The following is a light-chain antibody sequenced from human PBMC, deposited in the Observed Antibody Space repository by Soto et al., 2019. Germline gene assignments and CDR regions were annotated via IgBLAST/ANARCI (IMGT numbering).Light chain of an antibody. CDR1: QSVSTN. J-gene: IGKJ1*01. CDR3: HQYDDWPPA. CDR2: GPS. V-gene: IGKV3-15*01. Sequence: EIVVTQSPATLSVSPGERATLSCRASQSVSTNLAWYQQKPGQAPRLLIYGPSTRASGIPARFSGSGSGRDFTLTISSLQSEDFAVYHCHQYDDWPPAFGQGTKV.